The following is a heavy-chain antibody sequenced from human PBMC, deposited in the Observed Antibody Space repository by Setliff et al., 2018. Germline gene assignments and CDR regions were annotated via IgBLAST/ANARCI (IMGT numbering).Heavy chain of an antibody. D-gene: IGHD6-6*01. CDR2: INHRGST. J-gene: IGHJ4*02. Sequence: SETLSLTCAAYGGTFSDYYWTWIRQPPGKGLEWVGEINHRGSTNYNPSLKSRVTISVDTSRDQFSLKLISMTAADTAVYYCARGRNVAARLLDSWGQGTLVTVSS. CDR1: GGTFSDYY. CDR3: ARGRNVAARLLDS. V-gene: IGHV4-34*01.